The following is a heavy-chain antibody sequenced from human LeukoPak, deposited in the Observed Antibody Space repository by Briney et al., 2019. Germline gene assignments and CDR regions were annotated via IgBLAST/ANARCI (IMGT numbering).Heavy chain of an antibody. CDR3: AKNGDRGAYCTGGTCYPNVYYYMDV. D-gene: IGHD2-15*01. CDR1: GITFSSYG. J-gene: IGHJ6*03. Sequence: PGGSLRLSCAASGITFSSYGMSWVRQAPGKGLEWVSSISSTGGTTYYADSVKGRFTISRDNSKNTLYLQMNSLRAEDTAIYYCAKNGDRGAYCTGGTCYPNVYYYMDVWGKGTTVTI. CDR2: ISSTGGTT. V-gene: IGHV3-23*01.